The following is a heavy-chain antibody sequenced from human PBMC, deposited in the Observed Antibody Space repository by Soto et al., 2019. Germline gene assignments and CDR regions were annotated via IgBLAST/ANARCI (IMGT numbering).Heavy chain of an antibody. V-gene: IGHV4-4*07. CDR2: IHFSGST. J-gene: IGHJ6*02. CDR3: VLTTVMYYYYYAMDV. Sequence: QVQLQESGPGLVKSSETLSLTCTVSGGSISRYYGSWNRQPAGKGLEWIGHIHFSGSTNYNPSLKSRVTMSVDRSKNQFSLKLSSVTAADTAVYYCVLTTVMYYYYYAMDVWGQGTTVTVSS. CDR1: GGSISRYY. D-gene: IGHD4-4*01.